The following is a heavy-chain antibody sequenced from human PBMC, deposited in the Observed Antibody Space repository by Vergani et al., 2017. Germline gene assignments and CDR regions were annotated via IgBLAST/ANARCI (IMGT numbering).Heavy chain of an antibody. Sequence: EVQLVESGGGVVQPGGSLRLSCAASGFTFDDYAMHWVRQAPGKGLEWVSLISGDGGSTYYADSVKGRFTISRDNSKNSLYLQMNSLRTEDTAFYYCAKDRARDFWSGYLSGCWGQGTLVTVSS. CDR3: AKDRARDFWSGYLSGC. CDR2: ISGDGGST. D-gene: IGHD3-3*01. V-gene: IGHV3-43*02. CDR1: GFTFDDYA. J-gene: IGHJ4*02.